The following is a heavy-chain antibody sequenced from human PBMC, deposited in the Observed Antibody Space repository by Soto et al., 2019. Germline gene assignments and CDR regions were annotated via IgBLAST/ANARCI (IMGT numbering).Heavy chain of an antibody. D-gene: IGHD6-6*01. Sequence: ASVKVSCKASCYTFTSSGISWVRQAPGQGLEWMGWISAYNGNTNYAQKLQGRVTMTTDTSTSTAYMELRSLRSDDTAVYYCARASRGNKSSSCRGRLTLVSVSS. CDR3: ARASRGNKSSSC. CDR2: ISAYNGNT. J-gene: IGHJ4*01. V-gene: IGHV1-18*04. CDR1: CYTFTSSG.